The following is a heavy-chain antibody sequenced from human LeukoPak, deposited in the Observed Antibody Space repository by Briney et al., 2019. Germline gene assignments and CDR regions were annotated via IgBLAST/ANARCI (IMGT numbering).Heavy chain of an antibody. CDR3: AVGSGGSSNGY. CDR2: INHSGST. D-gene: IGHD2-15*01. CDR1: GGSISSSSYY. Sequence: SETLSLTCTVSGGSISSSSYYWSWIRQPPGKGLEWIGEINHSGSTNYNPSLKSRVTISVDTSKNQFSLKLSSVAAADTAVYYCAVGSGGSSNGYWGQGTLVTVSS. J-gene: IGHJ4*02. V-gene: IGHV4-39*07.